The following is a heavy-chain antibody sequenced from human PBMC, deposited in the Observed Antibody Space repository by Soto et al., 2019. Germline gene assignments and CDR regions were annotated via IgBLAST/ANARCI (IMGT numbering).Heavy chain of an antibody. V-gene: IGHV4-30-2*01. Sequence: QLQLQESGSGLVKPSQTLSLTCAVSGGSISSGGYSWSWIRQPPGKGLEWIGYIYHSGSTYYNPSLKRRVTISVDRSKNQFSLKLSSVTAADTAVYYCARVFMYDSSGYYYFDYWGQGTLVTVSS. D-gene: IGHD3-22*01. CDR2: IYHSGST. CDR3: ARVFMYDSSGYYYFDY. CDR1: GGSISSGGYS. J-gene: IGHJ4*02.